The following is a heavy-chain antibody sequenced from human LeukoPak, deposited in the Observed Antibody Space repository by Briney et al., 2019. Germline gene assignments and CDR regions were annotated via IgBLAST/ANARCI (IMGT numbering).Heavy chain of an antibody. D-gene: IGHD6-19*01. CDR3: AREGHSSGSLGDY. CDR2: IKPDGSAG. Sequence: GGSLRLSCATSGFTFSSNWMSWVRHVPGRGLDWVANIKPDGSAGYYAASVKGRFTVSRDNAEKLVYLHMTSLRAEDTAMYFCAREGHSSGSLGDYWGQGILVTVSS. CDR1: GFTFSSNW. J-gene: IGHJ4*02. V-gene: IGHV3-7*03.